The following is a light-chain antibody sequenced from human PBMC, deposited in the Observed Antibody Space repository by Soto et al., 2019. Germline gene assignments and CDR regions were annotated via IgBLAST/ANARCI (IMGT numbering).Light chain of an antibody. V-gene: IGLV2-11*01. CDR2: DVS. CDR3: CSYAGSYTSYNYV. CDR1: SSEVGGYNY. J-gene: IGLJ1*01. Sequence: QSVLTQPRSVSGSSGQSVTISCTGTSSEVGGYNYVSWYQQHPGKAPKLMIYDVSKRPSGVPDRFSGSKSGNTASLTISGLQAEDEADYYCCSYAGSYTSYNYVFGTGTKVTVL.